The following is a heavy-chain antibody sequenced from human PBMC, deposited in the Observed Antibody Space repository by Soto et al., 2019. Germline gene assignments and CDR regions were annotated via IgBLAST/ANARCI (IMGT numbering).Heavy chain of an antibody. CDR2: IDPNSGVT. V-gene: IGHV1-2*07. J-gene: IGHJ5*02. Sequence: SVKVSCKAIDYSFTGYKLDWVRQTPGPGLEWMGWIDPNSGVTNYARKFQGRVYKTSDTTISTAFLEMRSLTTDDTVVYYCATNHRNSTSRWSDFDPWGQGTQVTVSS. D-gene: IGHD2-15*01. CDR3: ATNHRNSTSRWSDFDP. CDR1: DYSFTGYK.